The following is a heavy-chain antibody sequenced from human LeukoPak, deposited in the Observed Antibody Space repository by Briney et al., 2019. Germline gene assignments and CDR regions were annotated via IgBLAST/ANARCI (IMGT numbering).Heavy chain of an antibody. J-gene: IGHJ6*03. V-gene: IGHV3-21*01. D-gene: IGHD2-2*01. CDR3: ARDYLGYCSSTSCYYYYYMDV. Sequence: PGGSLRLSCAASGFTFSSYSMNWVRQAPGKGLEWVSSSSSSSSYIYYADSVKGRFTISRDNAKNSLYLQMNSLRAEDTAVYYCARDYLGYCSSTSCYYYYYMDVWGKGTTVTVSS. CDR1: GFTFSSYS. CDR2: SSSSSSYI.